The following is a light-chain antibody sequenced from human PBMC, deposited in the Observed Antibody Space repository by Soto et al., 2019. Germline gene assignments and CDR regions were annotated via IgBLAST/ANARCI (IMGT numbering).Light chain of an antibody. J-gene: IGKJ1*01. CDR3: QQHNSYPRT. CDR2: TAS. Sequence: DIQMTQSASILSASVGDRVTITCRASQSISTWLAWYQQKPGKAPKLLIYTASNLERGVPSRFSGSGSGTEFTLTISSLQPDDFATYYCQQHNSYPRTFGQGTKVEIK. V-gene: IGKV1-5*03. CDR1: QSISTW.